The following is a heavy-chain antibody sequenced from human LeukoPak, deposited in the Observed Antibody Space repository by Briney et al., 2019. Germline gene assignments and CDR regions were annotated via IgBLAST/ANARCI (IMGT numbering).Heavy chain of an antibody. CDR2: MIPNSGNT. Sequence: ASVKVSCKASGYTFTSYDINWVRQATGQGLEWMGWMIPNSGNTGYAQKFQGRVTITRNTSISTAYLELSSLRSEDTAVYYCARGRRMKGSGRTERYYYYYYMDVWGKGTTVSVPS. CDR1: GYTFTSYD. D-gene: IGHD3-10*01. J-gene: IGHJ6*03. V-gene: IGHV1-8*03. CDR3: ARGRRMKGSGRTERYYYYYYMDV.